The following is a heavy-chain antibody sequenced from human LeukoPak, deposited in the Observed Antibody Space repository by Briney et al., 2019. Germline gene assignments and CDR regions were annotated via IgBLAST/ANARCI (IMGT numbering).Heavy chain of an antibody. D-gene: IGHD5-12*01. V-gene: IGHV4-59*12. CDR1: GGSISSYY. J-gene: IGHJ4*02. Sequence: SETLSLTCTVSGGSISSYYWSWIRQPPGKGLEWIGYIYYSGSTNYNPSLKSRVTISVDTSKNQFSLKLSSVTAADTAVYYCARDLYIVATTVPDYWGQGTLVTVSS. CDR3: ARDLYIVATTVPDY. CDR2: IYYSGST.